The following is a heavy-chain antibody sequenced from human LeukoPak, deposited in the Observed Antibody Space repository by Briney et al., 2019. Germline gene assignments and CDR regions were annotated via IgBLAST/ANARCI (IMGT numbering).Heavy chain of an antibody. J-gene: IGHJ3*02. CDR2: INPNSGGT. CDR3: ARGSGDGYNYHSEVPDDAFDI. Sequence: ASVKVSCKASGYTFTGYYMHWVRQAPGQGLEWMGWINPNSGGTNYAQKFQGRVTMTRDTSISTAYMELSRLRSDVTAVYYCARGSGDGYNYHSEVPDDAFDIWGQGTMVTVSS. D-gene: IGHD5-24*01. V-gene: IGHV1-2*02. CDR1: GYTFTGYY.